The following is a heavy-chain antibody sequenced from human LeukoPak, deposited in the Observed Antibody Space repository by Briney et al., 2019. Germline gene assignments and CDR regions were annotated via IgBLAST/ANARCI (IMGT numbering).Heavy chain of an antibody. Sequence: SETLSLTCTVSDGSISSSSYYWGWIRQPPGKGLEWIGSIYYSGSTYYNPSLQSRVTISVDTSKNQFSLKLSSVTAADTAVYYCARVNDFWSGYYVPSAYYFDYWGQGTLVTVSS. CDR1: DGSISSSSYY. CDR2: IYYSGST. V-gene: IGHV4-39*07. J-gene: IGHJ4*02. D-gene: IGHD3-3*01. CDR3: ARVNDFWSGYYVPSAYYFDY.